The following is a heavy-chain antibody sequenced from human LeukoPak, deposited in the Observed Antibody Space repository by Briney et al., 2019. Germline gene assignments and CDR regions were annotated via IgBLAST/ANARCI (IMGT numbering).Heavy chain of an antibody. J-gene: IGHJ6*02. CDR2: IIPIFGTA. V-gene: IGHV1-69*05. CDR3: ARDLYGMDV. Sequence: GASVKVSCKASGGTFSSYAISWVRQAPGQGLEWMGGIIPIFGTANYAQKLQGRVTMTTDTSTSTAYMEVRSLRSDDTAVYYCARDLYGMDVWGQGTAVTVSS. CDR1: GGTFSSYA.